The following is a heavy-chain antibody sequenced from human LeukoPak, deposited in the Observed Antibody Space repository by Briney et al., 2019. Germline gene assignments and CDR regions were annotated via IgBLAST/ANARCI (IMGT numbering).Heavy chain of an antibody. CDR1: GLTSSTYASSYA. CDR3: AKGATSGWLLYWFDP. D-gene: IGHD6-19*01. J-gene: IGHJ5*02. V-gene: IGHV3-23*01. CDR2: ISGSCGST. Sequence: GGSLRLSCAVSGLTSSTYASSYAMTWVRQAPGKGLVWASGISGSCGSTYYAESVKGRFTISRDNFKNTLYLQMNSLRDDDTAIYYCAKGATSGWLLYWFDPWGQGTLVTVSS.